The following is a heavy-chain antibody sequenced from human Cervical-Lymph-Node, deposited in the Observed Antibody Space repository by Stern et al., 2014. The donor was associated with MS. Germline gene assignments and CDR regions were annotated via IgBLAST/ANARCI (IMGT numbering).Heavy chain of an antibody. D-gene: IGHD3-22*01. CDR3: ASNPYYYDSSGYYAYFDY. CDR2: IIPIFGTA. J-gene: IGHJ4*02. CDR1: GGTFSSYA. Sequence: VQLVQAGAEVKKPGSSVKVSCKASGGTFSSYAISWVRQAPGQGLEWMGGIIPIFGTAIYAQMFQVRVTITAVESTSTAYMELSSLRSEDTAVYYCASNPYYYDSSGYYAYFDYWGQGTLVTVSS. V-gene: IGHV1-69*01.